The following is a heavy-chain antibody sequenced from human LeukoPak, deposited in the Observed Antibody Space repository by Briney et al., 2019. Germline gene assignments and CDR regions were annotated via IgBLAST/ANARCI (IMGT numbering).Heavy chain of an antibody. CDR3: ARDHQGYCSGGSCLPWDYYYYMDV. V-gene: IGHV1-69*13. D-gene: IGHD2-15*01. J-gene: IGHJ6*03. CDR1: GGTFSSYA. Sequence: SVKVSCKASGGTFSSYAISWVRQAPGQGLEWMGGIIPIFGTANYAQKFQGRVTITADETTSTAYMELSSLKSEDTAVYYCARDHQGYCSGGSCLPWDYYYYMDVWGKGTTVTVSS. CDR2: IIPIFGTA.